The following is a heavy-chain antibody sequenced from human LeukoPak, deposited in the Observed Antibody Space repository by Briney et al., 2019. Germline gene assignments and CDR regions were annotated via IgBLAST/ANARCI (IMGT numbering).Heavy chain of an antibody. D-gene: IGHD2-2*01. V-gene: IGHV1-69*13. CDR1: GGTFSSYA. Sequence: SVKVSCKASGGTFSSYAISWVRQAPGQGLEWMGGIIPIFGTANYAQKFQGRVTITADESTSTAYMELSSLRSEDTAVYCCARVVVVPAAMSDYYYYGMDVWGQGTTVTVSS. J-gene: IGHJ6*02. CDR2: IIPIFGTA. CDR3: ARVVVVPAAMSDYYYYGMDV.